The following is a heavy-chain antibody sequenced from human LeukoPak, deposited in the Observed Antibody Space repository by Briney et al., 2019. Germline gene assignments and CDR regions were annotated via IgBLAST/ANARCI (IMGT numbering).Heavy chain of an antibody. Sequence: KPGGSLRLSCAASGFTFSSYTMNWVRQAPGKGLEWVSSITSSSSYIYYADSVKGRFTISRDNAKNSLYLQMNGLRAEDTAIYFCATGAYCDHWGQGTLVTVSS. CDR2: ITSSSSYI. V-gene: IGHV3-21*04. J-gene: IGHJ4*02. CDR3: ATGAYCDH. CDR1: GFTFSSYT.